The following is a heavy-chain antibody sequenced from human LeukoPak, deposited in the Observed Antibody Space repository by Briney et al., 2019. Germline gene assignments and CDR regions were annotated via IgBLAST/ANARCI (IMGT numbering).Heavy chain of an antibody. CDR3: ARDNHQLEGFDY. Sequence: GGSLRLSCAASGFTVSSNYMSWVRQAPGKGLEWVSVIYSGGSTYYADSVKGRFTISRDNSKNTLYLQMNSLRAEDTAVYYCARDNHQLEGFDYWGQGTLVTVSS. CDR2: IYSGGST. CDR1: GFTVSSNY. V-gene: IGHV3-53*01. J-gene: IGHJ4*02. D-gene: IGHD2-2*01.